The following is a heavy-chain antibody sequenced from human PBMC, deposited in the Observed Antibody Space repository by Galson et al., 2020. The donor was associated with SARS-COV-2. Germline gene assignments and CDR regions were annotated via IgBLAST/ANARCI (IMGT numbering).Heavy chain of an antibody. D-gene: IGHD6-6*01. CDR1: RFTFNTYS. CDR3: ARDRGGSSSFFYFYGMDV. J-gene: IGHJ6*02. V-gene: IGHV3-30-3*01. Sequence: GGSLRLSCAASRFTFNTYSMHWVRQAPGKGLEWVAFISYDGSNKYYADSMKDRFTLSRDKSKNTMYLQMNSLKTEDTAVYYCARDRGGSSSFFYFYGMDVWGQGTTVTVSS. CDR2: ISYDGSNK.